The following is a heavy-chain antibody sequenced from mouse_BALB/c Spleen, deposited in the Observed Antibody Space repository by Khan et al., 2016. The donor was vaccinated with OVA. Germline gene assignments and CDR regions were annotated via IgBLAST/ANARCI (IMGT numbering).Heavy chain of an antibody. CDR2: IYPGSGDI. J-gene: IGHJ2*01. CDR1: GYTFTIYN. Sequence: QVQLQQSGAELVQPGASVRMSCKASGYTFTIYNIHWVKQTPGQGLEWIGSIYPGSGDISYNQKFKDKATLTADTSSNTVYMQLSSLTSDYSAVYYCVRGGVVDPAYWGQGTTVTVSS. D-gene: IGHD1-1*01. V-gene: IGHV1-12*01. CDR3: VRGGVVDPAY.